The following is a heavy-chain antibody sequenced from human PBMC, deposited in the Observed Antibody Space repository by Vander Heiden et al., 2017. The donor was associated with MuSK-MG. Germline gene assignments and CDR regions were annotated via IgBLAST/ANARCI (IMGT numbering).Heavy chain of an antibody. Sequence: QVQLVESGGGVVQPGRSLRLSCAASGFTFSSYAMHWVRQAPGKGLEWVAVISYDGSNKYYADSVKGRFTISRDNSKNTLYLQMNSLRAEDTAVYYCARGTLPAAHFPTFDYWGQGTLVTVSS. J-gene: IGHJ4*02. CDR1: GFTFSSYA. D-gene: IGHD2-2*01. CDR3: ARGTLPAAHFPTFDY. CDR2: ISYDGSNK. V-gene: IGHV3-30*04.